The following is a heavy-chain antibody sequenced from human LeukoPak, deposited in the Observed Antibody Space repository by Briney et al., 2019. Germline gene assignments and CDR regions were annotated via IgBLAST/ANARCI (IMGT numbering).Heavy chain of an antibody. Sequence: RASVKVSCKASGGTFSSYAISWVRQAPGQGFEWMGGIIPIFGTANYAQKFQGRVTITADESTSTAYMELSSLRSEDTAVYYCARGLRFLEKYFDYWGQGTLVTVSS. D-gene: IGHD3-3*01. CDR3: ARGLRFLEKYFDY. CDR2: IIPIFGTA. V-gene: IGHV1-69*01. CDR1: GGTFSSYA. J-gene: IGHJ4*02.